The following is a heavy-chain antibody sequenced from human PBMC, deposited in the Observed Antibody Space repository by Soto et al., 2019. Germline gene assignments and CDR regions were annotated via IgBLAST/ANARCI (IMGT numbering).Heavy chain of an antibody. J-gene: IGHJ4*02. CDR1: GGSISSYY. CDR3: ARREGYCSGGSCYSGSIDY. D-gene: IGHD2-15*01. V-gene: IGHV4-59*01. Sequence: SETLSLTSPVSGGSISSYYWSWIRQPPGKGLEWIGYIYYSGSTNYNPSLKSRVTISVDTSKNQFSLKLSSVTAADTAVYYCARREGYCSGGSCYSGSIDYWGQGTLVTVSS. CDR2: IYYSGST.